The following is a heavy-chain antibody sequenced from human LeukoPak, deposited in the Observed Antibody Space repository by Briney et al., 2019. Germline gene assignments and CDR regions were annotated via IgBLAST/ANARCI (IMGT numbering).Heavy chain of an antibody. CDR3: ANLYDSSPDLDY. Sequence: PGGSLRLSCAASGFTFSSYGMHWVRQAPGKGLEWVAVISYDGSNKYYADSVKGRFTISRDNSKNTLYLQMNSLRAEDTAVYYCANLYDSSPDLDYWGQGTLVTVSS. J-gene: IGHJ4*02. CDR1: GFTFSSYG. D-gene: IGHD3-22*01. CDR2: ISYDGSNK. V-gene: IGHV3-30*18.